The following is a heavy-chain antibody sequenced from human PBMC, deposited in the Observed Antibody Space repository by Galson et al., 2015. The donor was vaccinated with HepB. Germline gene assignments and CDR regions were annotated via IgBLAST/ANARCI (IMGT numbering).Heavy chain of an antibody. CDR3: VRRPRLISDYGDSVY. V-gene: IGHV5-51*03. D-gene: IGHD4-17*01. J-gene: IGHJ4*02. CDR1: GYSFTSYW. CDR2: MYPGDYET. Sequence: QSGAEVKKPGESLRISCKGSGYSFTSYWIGWVRQMPGKGLEWMGIMYPGDYETRYTPSFQGQITISADKSINTAYLQWSSLKASDTAIYYCVRRPRLISDYGDSVYWGQGTPVTVSS.